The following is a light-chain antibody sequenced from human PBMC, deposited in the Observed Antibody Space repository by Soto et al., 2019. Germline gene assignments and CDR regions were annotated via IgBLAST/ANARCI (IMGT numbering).Light chain of an antibody. CDR3: QQYHSYPWT. Sequence: DIQMTQSPSTLSSSIGDRVTITCRASQTISSWLAWYQQKPGKAPKLLIYEAFNLESGVPSRFSGSGSGTEVAITIFSLQTDDFATYYCQQYHSYPWTCGQGTNVAIK. V-gene: IGKV1-5*03. CDR2: EAF. CDR1: QTISSW. J-gene: IGKJ1*01.